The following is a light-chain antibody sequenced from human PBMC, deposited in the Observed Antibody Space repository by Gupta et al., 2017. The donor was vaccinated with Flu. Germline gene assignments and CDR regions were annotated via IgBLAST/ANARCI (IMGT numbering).Light chain of an antibody. J-gene: IGLJ3*02. CDR1: NIGSKR. Sequence: GQTARINGGGNNIGSKRVHWYQQRPGQAPVVVVYDDSDRPSGIPERFSGSNSGITATLTIRWVETGDETDYYCQVWDSSSDHQVFGGGTRLTVL. CDR3: QVWDSSSDHQV. V-gene: IGLV3-21*02. CDR2: DDS.